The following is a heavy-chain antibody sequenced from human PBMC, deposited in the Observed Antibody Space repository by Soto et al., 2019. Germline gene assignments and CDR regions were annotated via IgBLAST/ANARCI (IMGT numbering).Heavy chain of an antibody. CDR2: ISYDGSNK. V-gene: IGHV3-30*18. Sequence: QVQLVESGGGVVQPGRSLRLSCAASGFTFSSYGMHWVRQAPGKGLEWVAVISYDGSNKHNADSVKGRFTISRDNSKNTLYLQMNRLRAEDTAVYYCAKRWAVDSLYYYGMDVWGQGTTVTVSS. D-gene: IGHD5-12*01. J-gene: IGHJ6*02. CDR1: GFTFSSYG. CDR3: AKRWAVDSLYYYGMDV.